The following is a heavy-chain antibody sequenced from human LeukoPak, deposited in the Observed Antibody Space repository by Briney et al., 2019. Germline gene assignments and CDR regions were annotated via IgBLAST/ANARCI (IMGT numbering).Heavy chain of an antibody. CDR1: GFTVSSNY. Sequence: PGGSLRLSCAASGFTVSSNYMSWVRQAPGKGLEWVSVIYSGGSTYYADSVKGRFTISRDNSKNTLYLQMNSLRAEDTAVYYCARANYDFWSGASDRYMDVWGKGTTVTVSS. CDR2: IYSGGST. V-gene: IGHV3-53*01. CDR3: ARANYDFWSGASDRYMDV. D-gene: IGHD3-3*01. J-gene: IGHJ6*03.